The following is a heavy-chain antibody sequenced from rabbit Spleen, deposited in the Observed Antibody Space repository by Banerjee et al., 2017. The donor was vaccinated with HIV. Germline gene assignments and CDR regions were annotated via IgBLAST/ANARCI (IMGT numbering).Heavy chain of an antibody. J-gene: IGHJ4*01. CDR2: IDTNDGDT. CDR1: GFSFSSNW. D-gene: IGHD1-1*01. CDR3: ARGGYFVDFGFNL. Sequence: LEESGGGLVKPGGTLTLTCTVSGFSFSSNWICWVRQAPGKGLEWIACIDTNDGDTDYANWPKGRFTISKTSSTTVTLQMTSLTAADSATYFCARGGYFVDFGFNLWGPGTLVTVS. V-gene: IGHV1S45*01.